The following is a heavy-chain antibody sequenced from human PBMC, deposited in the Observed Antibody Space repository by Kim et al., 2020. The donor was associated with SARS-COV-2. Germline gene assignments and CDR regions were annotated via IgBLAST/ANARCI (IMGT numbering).Heavy chain of an antibody. CDR2: ISSSRTI. Sequence: GGSLRLSCAASGFTFSSYSMNWVRQAPGKGREWVSYISSSRTIYYADSVKGGFTISRDNAQTSLYLQMNSLRAEDTAVSSCARDNRSRGALLYFLVVRG. CDR1: GFTFSSYS. J-gene: IGHJ6*01. D-gene: IGHD3-9*01. CDR3: ARDNRSRGALLYFLVV. V-gene: IGHV3-48*01.